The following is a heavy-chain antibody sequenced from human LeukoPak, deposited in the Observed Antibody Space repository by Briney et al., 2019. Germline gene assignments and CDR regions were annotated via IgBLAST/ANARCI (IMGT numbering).Heavy chain of an antibody. Sequence: GGSLRLSCAASGFTFSSHGMNWVRQAPGKGLEWVSSISSSSSYIYYADSVKGRFTISRDNAKNSLYLQMNSLRAEDTAVYYCGGSLTRVAATGFDPWGQGTLVTVSS. CDR2: ISSSSSYI. D-gene: IGHD2-15*01. V-gene: IGHV3-21*01. J-gene: IGHJ5*02. CDR1: GFTFSSHG. CDR3: GGSLTRVAATGFDP.